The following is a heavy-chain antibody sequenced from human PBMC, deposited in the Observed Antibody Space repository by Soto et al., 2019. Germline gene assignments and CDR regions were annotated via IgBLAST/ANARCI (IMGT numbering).Heavy chain of an antibody. CDR2: INDRGDNT. Sequence: GGSLRLSCAASGVPFSNYAMSWVRQATGTGLEWVSIINDRGDNTFYADSVKGRFTISRDNSNRMLYLQMSSLRAEDTALYYCAKDYSSGYSTFDYWGQGTLVTVSS. CDR3: AKDYSSGYSTFDY. V-gene: IGHV3-23*01. J-gene: IGHJ4*02. D-gene: IGHD3-22*01. CDR1: GVPFSNYA.